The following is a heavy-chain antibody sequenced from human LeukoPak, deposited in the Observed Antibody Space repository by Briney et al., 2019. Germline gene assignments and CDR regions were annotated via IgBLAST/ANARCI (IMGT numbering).Heavy chain of an antibody. CDR2: ISAYNGNT. Sequence: ASVKVSCKASGYTFTSYAMNWVRQAPGQGLEWMGWISAYNGNTNYAQKLQGRVTMTTDTSTSTAYMELRSLRSGDTAVYYCAREPTPGIAAAGSSDLDYWGQGTLVTVSS. J-gene: IGHJ4*02. D-gene: IGHD6-13*01. CDR1: GYTFTSYA. CDR3: AREPTPGIAAAGSSDLDY. V-gene: IGHV1-18*01.